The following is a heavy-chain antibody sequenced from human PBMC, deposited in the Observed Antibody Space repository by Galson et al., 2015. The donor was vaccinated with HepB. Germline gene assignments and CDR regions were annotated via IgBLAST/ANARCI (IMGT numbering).Heavy chain of an antibody. Sequence: SVNVSCKSSGSTFTSYDINWVRQATGQGLEWMGWMNPDSGNTGYAQKFQGSVTMTRNTSISTAYMELSSLRSEDTAMYYCARGSCSSTSCYEYYSYYYGMDVWGQGTTVTVSS. CDR1: GSTFTSYD. CDR2: MNPDSGNT. V-gene: IGHV1-8*01. D-gene: IGHD2-2*01. CDR3: ARGSCSSTSCYEYYSYYYGMDV. J-gene: IGHJ6*02.